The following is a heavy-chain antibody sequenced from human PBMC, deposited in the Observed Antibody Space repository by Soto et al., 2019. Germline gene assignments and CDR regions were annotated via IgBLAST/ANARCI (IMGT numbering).Heavy chain of an antibody. D-gene: IGHD6-6*01. Sequence: QVQLQESGPGLVKPSQTLSLTCTVSGGSMNSGGYCWNWIRQHPGEGLEWIGCISYAGTTSYNPSLPSRVTISVDTSKNQFSLKLSSVTAADPAVYYCSRGILVWGQGTLITVSS. V-gene: IGHV4-31*03. J-gene: IGHJ4*02. CDR3: SRGILV. CDR1: GGSMNSGGYC. CDR2: ISYAGTT.